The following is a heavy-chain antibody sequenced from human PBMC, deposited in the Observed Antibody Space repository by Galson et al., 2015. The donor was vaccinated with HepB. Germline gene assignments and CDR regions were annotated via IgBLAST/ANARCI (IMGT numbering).Heavy chain of an antibody. D-gene: IGHD2-2*01. Sequence: CAISGDSVSNNNAAWNWIRKSPSRGLEWLGRTYYRARWYNDYAESLRSRININPDTSKNQFSLQLKSVTPEDTAVYYCASVFGTIYYYGLDVWGQGTTVTVSS. CDR2: TYYRARWYN. CDR3: ASVFGTIYYYGLDV. V-gene: IGHV6-1*01. J-gene: IGHJ6*02. CDR1: GDSVSNNNAA.